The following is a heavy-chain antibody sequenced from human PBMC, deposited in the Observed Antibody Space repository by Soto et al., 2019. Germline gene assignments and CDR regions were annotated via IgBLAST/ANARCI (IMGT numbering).Heavy chain of an antibody. CDR3: ARDPGSGSYYGWFDP. V-gene: IGHV4-39*07. CDR2: IYYTGNT. CDR1: GGSISNVAYF. Sequence: PSETLSLTCTVSGGSISNVAYFWAWIRQPPGKGLEWIGSIYYTGNTYFNPSLKSRVTISVDTSKNQFSLKLSSVTAADTAVYYCARDPGSGSYYGWFDPWGQGTLVTVSS. J-gene: IGHJ5*02. D-gene: IGHD3-10*01.